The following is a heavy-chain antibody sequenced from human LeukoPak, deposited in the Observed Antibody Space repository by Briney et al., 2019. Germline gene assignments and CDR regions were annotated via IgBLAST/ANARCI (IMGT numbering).Heavy chain of an antibody. Sequence: GRSLRLSCAASGFTFSYFGLHWVRQAPGKGLEWVAVISYDGTNKYYADSVKGRFTISRDNSKNTLYLQMNSLRAEDTAVYYCAKALTTVTIRSAFDYWGQGTLVTVSS. CDR1: GFTFSYFG. CDR2: ISYDGTNK. J-gene: IGHJ4*02. CDR3: AKALTTVTIRSAFDY. V-gene: IGHV3-30*18. D-gene: IGHD4-17*01.